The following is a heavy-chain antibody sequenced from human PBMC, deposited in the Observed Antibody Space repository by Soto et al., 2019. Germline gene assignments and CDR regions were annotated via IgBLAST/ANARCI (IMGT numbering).Heavy chain of an antibody. V-gene: IGHV4-31*03. J-gene: IGHJ6*02. D-gene: IGHD6-13*01. CDR1: GGSISSGGYY. CDR2: IYYSGST. Sequence: ASETLSLTCTVSGGSISSGGYYWSWIRQHPGKGLEWIGYIYYSGSTYYNPSLKSRVTISVDTSKNQFSLKLSSVTAADTAVYYCARVSSWYSYYYYYGMDVWGQGTTVTVSS. CDR3: ARVSSWYSYYYYYGMDV.